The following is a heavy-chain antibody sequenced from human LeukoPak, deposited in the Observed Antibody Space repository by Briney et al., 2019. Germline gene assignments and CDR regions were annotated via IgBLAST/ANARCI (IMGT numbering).Heavy chain of an antibody. CDR1: GYTFTSYG. V-gene: IGHV1-18*01. D-gene: IGHD5-18*01. CDR2: ISAYNGNT. J-gene: IGHJ4*02. Sequence: ASVKVSCKASGYTFTSYGISWVRQAPGQGLEWMGWISAYNGNTNYAQKFQGRVTITTDESTSTAYMELSSLRSEDTAVYYCAIDSYGLFDYWGQGTLVTVSS. CDR3: AIDSYGLFDY.